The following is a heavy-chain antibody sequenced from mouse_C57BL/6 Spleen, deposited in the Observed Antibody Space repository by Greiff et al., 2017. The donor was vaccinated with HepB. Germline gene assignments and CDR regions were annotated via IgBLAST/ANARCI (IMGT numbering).Heavy chain of an antibody. CDR3: AREGTAQATSYFDY. CDR2: ISYDGSN. Sequence: VQLKESGPGLVKPSQSLSLTCSVTGYSITSGYYWNWIRQFPGNKLEWMGYISYDGSNNYNPSLKNRISITRDTSKNQFFLKLNSVTTEDTATYYCAREGTAQATSYFDYWGQGTTLTVSS. V-gene: IGHV3-6*01. D-gene: IGHD3-2*02. CDR1: GYSITSGYY. J-gene: IGHJ2*01.